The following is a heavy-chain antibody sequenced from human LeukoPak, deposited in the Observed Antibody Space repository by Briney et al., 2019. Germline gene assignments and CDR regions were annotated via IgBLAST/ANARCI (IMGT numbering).Heavy chain of an antibody. Sequence: SVKVTCKASGGTFSSYAISWVRQAPGQGLEWMGGIIPIFGTANYAQKFQGRVTITADESTSTAYMELSSLRSEDTAVYYSARDRIAVAGYWFDPWGQGTLVTVSS. D-gene: IGHD6-19*01. J-gene: IGHJ5*02. CDR2: IIPIFGTA. CDR1: GGTFSSYA. CDR3: ARDRIAVAGYWFDP. V-gene: IGHV1-69*13.